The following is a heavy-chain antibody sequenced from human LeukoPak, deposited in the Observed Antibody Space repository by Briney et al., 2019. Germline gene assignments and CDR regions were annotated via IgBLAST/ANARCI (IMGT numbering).Heavy chain of an antibody. CDR3: AREPPGGYDFWSGYSSLYYYYYYGMDV. J-gene: IGHJ6*02. V-gene: IGHV1-3*01. D-gene: IGHD3-3*01. Sequence: ASVKVSCKASGYTFTSYAMHWVRQAPGQRLEWMGWINAGNGNTKYSQKFQGRVTITRDTSASTAYMELSSLRSEDTAVYYCAREPPGGYDFWSGYSSLYYYYYYGMDVWGQGTTVTVSS. CDR1: GYTFTSYA. CDR2: INAGNGNT.